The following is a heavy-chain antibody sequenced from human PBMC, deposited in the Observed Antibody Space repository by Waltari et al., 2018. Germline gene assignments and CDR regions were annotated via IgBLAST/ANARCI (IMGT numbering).Heavy chain of an antibody. J-gene: IGHJ3*02. CDR3: ARDLYGDHGGAFDI. V-gene: IGHV1-69-2*01. Sequence: EVQLVQSGAEVKKPGATVKISCKVSGYTFTDYYMHWVQQAPGKGLEWMGFVVPEYGETIYAENFQARVTITADTSTYTAYMELSSLRSEDTAVYYCARDLYGDHGGAFDIWGQGTMVTVSS. D-gene: IGHD4-17*01. CDR1: GYTFTDYY. CDR2: VVPEYGET.